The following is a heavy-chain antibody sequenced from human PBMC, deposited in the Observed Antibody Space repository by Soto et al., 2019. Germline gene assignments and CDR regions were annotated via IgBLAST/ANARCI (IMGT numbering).Heavy chain of an antibody. CDR2: IYYSGST. CDR3: ARESYTMGLDY. V-gene: IGHV4-59*12. D-gene: IGHD3-10*01. Sequence: PSETLSLTCTVSGGSISSYYWSWIRQPPGKGLEWIGYIYYSGSTNYNPSLKSRVTISVDTSKNQFSLKLSSVTAADTAVYYCARESYTMGLDYWGQGTLVTVSS. J-gene: IGHJ4*02. CDR1: GGSISSYY.